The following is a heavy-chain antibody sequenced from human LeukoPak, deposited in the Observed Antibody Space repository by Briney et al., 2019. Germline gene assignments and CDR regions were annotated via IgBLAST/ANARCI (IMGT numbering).Heavy chain of an antibody. CDR3: ARVSSSWYQDWYFDL. Sequence: SETLSLTCTVSGGSISSSSYYWGWIRQPPGKGLEWIGSIYYSGSTYYNPSLKSRVTMSVDTSKNQFSLKLNSVIAADTAVYYCARVSSSWYQDWYFDLWGRGTLVTVSS. D-gene: IGHD6-13*01. CDR2: IYYSGST. CDR1: GGSISSSSYY. V-gene: IGHV4-39*07. J-gene: IGHJ2*01.